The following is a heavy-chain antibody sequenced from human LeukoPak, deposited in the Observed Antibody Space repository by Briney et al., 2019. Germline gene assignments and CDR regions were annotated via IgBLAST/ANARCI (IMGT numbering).Heavy chain of an antibody. J-gene: IGHJ2*01. V-gene: IGHV3-11*01. CDR3: ARDRRHLRGYFDL. Sequence: PGGSLRLSCAASGFTFSDYYMSWIRQAPGKGLEWVSYISSSGSTIYYADSVRGRFTISRDNAKNSLYLQMNSLRAEDTAVYYCARDRRHLRGYFDLWGRGTLVTVSS. CDR2: ISSSGSTI. CDR1: GFTFSDYY.